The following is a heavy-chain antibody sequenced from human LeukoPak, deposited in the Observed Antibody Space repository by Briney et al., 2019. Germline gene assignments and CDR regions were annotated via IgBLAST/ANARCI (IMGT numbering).Heavy chain of an antibody. J-gene: IGHJ4*02. CDR2: IYSGGGT. Sequence: GGSLRLSCAASGFTFDDYGLSWVRQAPGKGLEWVSVIYSGGGTYYADSVKGRFTISRDDSRNTLSLQMDSLRVEDTAVYYCVRHLAWGAFDYWGQGTLVTVSS. D-gene: IGHD7-27*01. CDR3: VRHLAWGAFDY. CDR1: GFTFDDYG. V-gene: IGHV3-23*03.